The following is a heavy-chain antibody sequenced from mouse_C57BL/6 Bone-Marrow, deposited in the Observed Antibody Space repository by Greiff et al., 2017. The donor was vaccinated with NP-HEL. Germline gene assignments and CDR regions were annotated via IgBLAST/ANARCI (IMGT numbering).Heavy chain of an antibody. J-gene: IGHJ2*01. CDR3: GSTVLDY. CDR1: GYTFTDYY. Sequence: EVKVVESGPVLVKPGASVKMSCKASGYTFTDYYMNWVKQSHGKSLEWIGVINPYNGGTSYNQKFKGKATLTVDKSSSTAYMELNSLTSEDSAVYYCGSTVLDYWGQGTTLTVSS. V-gene: IGHV1-19*01. CDR2: INPYNGGT. D-gene: IGHD1-1*01.